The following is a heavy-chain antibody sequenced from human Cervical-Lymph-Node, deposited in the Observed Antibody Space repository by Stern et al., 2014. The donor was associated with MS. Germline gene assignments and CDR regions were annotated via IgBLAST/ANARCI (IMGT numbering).Heavy chain of an antibody. CDR1: GFTFSSYG. V-gene: IGHV3-33*01. CDR2: AWYDGSTA. D-gene: IGHD5-24*01. J-gene: IGHJ4*02. Sequence: VQLEESGGGVVQPGRSLRLSCAVSGFTFSSYGMHWVRQAPGKGLEWVALAWYDGSTAYYTNSVKGRFTISRDNSKNTLSLQMNSLTAEDTAVYYCARGHIPYAYNYLFDYWGQGTLVTVSS. CDR3: ARGHIPYAYNYLFDY.